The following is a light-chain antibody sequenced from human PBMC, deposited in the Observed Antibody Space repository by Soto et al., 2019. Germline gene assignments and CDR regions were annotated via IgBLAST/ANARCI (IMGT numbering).Light chain of an antibody. Sequence: QSALTQPASVSGSPGQSITISCTGTSSDVGGYNYVSWYQQHPGKAPKIIIYDVSNRPSGVSNRFSGSKSGNTASLTISGLQAEDEADYYCSSYTSSSGLSVLFGGGTKLTVL. V-gene: IGLV2-14*03. CDR2: DVS. CDR3: SSYTSSSGLSVL. CDR1: SSDVGGYNY. J-gene: IGLJ2*01.